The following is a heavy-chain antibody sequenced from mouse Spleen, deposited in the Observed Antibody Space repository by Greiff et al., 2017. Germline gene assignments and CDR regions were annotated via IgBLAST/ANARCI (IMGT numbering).Heavy chain of an antibody. J-gene: IGHJ4*01. CDR2: IDPEDGET. D-gene: IGHD2-1*01. CDR1: GFNIKDYY. V-gene: IGHV14-2*01. CDR3: AKAHPVTRMDY. Sequence: EVMLVESGAELVKPGASVKLSCTASGFNIKDYYMHWVKQRTEQGLEWIGRIDPEDGETKYAPKFQGKATITADTSSNTAYLQLSSLTSEDTAVYYCAKAHPVTRMDYWGQGTSVTVSS.